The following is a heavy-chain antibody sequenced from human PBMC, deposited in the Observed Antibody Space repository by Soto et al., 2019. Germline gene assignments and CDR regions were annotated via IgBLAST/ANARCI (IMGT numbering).Heavy chain of an antibody. Sequence: PSETLSLTCAVYGGSFSGYYWSWIRQPPGKGLEWIGEINHSGSTNYNPSLKGRFTISRDNAKNTLYLQMNSLRADDTAVYYCASGLITVAGTRNYWGPGTLVTVSS. CDR1: GGSFSGYY. D-gene: IGHD6-19*01. V-gene: IGHV4-34*01. CDR3: ASGLITVAGTRNY. J-gene: IGHJ4*02. CDR2: INHSGST.